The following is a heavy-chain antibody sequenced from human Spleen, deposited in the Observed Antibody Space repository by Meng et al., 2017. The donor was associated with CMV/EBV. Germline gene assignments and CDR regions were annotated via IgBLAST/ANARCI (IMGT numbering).Heavy chain of an antibody. CDR3: ARTNTPMFTWGPYFDY. CDR1: GYSFTSYW. Sequence: KVSCKGSGYSFTSYWIGWVRQMPGKGLEWMGIIYPGDSDTKYSPSFQGQVTISADKSLNTAYLQWSSLQASDTAIYYCARTNTPMFTWGPYFDYWGQGTLVTVSS. CDR2: IYPGDSDT. V-gene: IGHV5-51*01. J-gene: IGHJ4*02. D-gene: IGHD5-18*01.